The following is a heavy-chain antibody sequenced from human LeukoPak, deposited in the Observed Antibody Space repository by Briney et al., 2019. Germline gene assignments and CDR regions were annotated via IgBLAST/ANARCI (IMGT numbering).Heavy chain of an antibody. CDR2: INPNSGGT. CDR1: GYTFTGYY. Sequence: ASVKVSCKASGYTFTGYYMHWVRQAPGQGLEWMGWINPNSGGTNYAQKFQGSVTMTRDTSISTAYMELSRLRSDDTAVYYCARGAAAGLLFFDYWGQGTLVTVSS. V-gene: IGHV1-2*02. CDR3: ARGAAAGLLFFDY. J-gene: IGHJ4*02. D-gene: IGHD6-13*01.